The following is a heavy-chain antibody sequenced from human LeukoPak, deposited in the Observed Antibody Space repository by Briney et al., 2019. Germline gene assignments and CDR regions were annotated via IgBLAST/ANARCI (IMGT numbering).Heavy chain of an antibody. J-gene: IGHJ4*02. D-gene: IGHD3-3*01. CDR1: GFSFSDYY. V-gene: IGHV3-11*04. Sequence: GGSLRLSCAASGFSFSDYYMSWVRQAPGKGLEWISYMSTDGDSIYYADSVKGRFTISRDNAKNSLYLQMNSLRAEDTAVYYCARDAPITIFGVVKARGLDYWGQGTLVTVSS. CDR2: MSTDGDSI. CDR3: ARDAPITIFGVVKARGLDY.